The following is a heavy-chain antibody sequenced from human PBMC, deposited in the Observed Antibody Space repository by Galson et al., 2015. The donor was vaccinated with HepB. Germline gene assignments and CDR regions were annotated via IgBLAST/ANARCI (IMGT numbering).Heavy chain of an antibody. D-gene: IGHD4-17*01. CDR3: ARVYGDYRDY. CDR2: IYHSGST. V-gene: IGHV4-38-2*02. Sequence: SETLSLTCTVSGYSISSGYYWGWIRQPPGKGLEWIGSIYHSGSTYYNPSLKSRVTISVDTSKNQFSLKLSSVTAADTAVYYCARVYGDYRDYWGQGTLVTVSS. J-gene: IGHJ4*02. CDR1: GYSISSGYY.